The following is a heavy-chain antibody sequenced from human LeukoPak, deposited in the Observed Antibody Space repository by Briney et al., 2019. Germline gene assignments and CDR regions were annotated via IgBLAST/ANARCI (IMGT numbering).Heavy chain of an antibody. CDR3: ARSGYDSSGYFSYYYYYGMDV. V-gene: IGHV3-30-3*01. CDR1: GFTFSSYA. Sequence: PGGSLRLSCAASGFTFSSYAMHWVRQAPGKGLEWVAVISYDGSNKYYADSVKGRFTISRDNSKNTLYLQMNSLRAEDTAVYYCARSGYDSSGYFSYYYYYGMDVWGQGTTVTVSS. J-gene: IGHJ6*02. D-gene: IGHD3-22*01. CDR2: ISYDGSNK.